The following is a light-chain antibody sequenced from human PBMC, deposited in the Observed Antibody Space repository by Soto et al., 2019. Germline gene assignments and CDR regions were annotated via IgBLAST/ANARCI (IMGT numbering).Light chain of an antibody. Sequence: DIQMTQSPASLSVSVGDRVTITCRASQSINNYLNWYLQRPGQAPKLLIRSASTLPRGVPSRFSGSGSRTEFTLTIADLQPDDFGTYYCQQSLTMPITFGHGTRLDIK. V-gene: IGKV1-39*01. CDR2: SAS. CDR3: QQSLTMPIT. CDR1: QSINNY. J-gene: IGKJ5*01.